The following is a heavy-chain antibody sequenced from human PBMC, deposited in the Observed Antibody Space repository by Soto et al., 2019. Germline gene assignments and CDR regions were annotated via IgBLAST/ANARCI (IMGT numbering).Heavy chain of an antibody. CDR1: GFTFTRHS. Sequence: EVQLVESGGGLVKPGGSLRLSCAASGFTFTRHSMNWVRQAPGKGLEWVSCISGTGTFIYYSDSVKGRFTISRDDAKTSLYLQMNSLTAEDTAVYYCARGSGTETGDALDIWGPGTMVTVS. CDR2: ISGTGTFI. D-gene: IGHD2-21*02. V-gene: IGHV3-21*06. J-gene: IGHJ3*02. CDR3: ARGSGTETGDALDI.